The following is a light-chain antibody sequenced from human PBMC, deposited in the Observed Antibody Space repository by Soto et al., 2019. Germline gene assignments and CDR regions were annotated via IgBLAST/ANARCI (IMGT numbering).Light chain of an antibody. CDR2: GAS. CDR3: QQYGSSPRT. Sequence: IVLTQSPGTLSLSPGERATLSCRASQSVSSIFLAWYQHKPGQAPRLLIYGASTRATGIPDRFSGSGSGKDFILTISRLEPEDFSVYYCQQYGSSPRTFGHGTRVEIK. J-gene: IGKJ1*01. CDR1: QSVSSIF. V-gene: IGKV3-20*01.